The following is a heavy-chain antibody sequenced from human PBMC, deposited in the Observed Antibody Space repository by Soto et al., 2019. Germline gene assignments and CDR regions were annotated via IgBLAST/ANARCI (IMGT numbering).Heavy chain of an antibody. V-gene: IGHV4-31*03. D-gene: IGHD3-10*01. CDR3: ARGEVAYYVSGSSNWFDP. J-gene: IGHJ5*02. CDR2: VYYSGST. Sequence: SETLSLTCTVSGGSINNGGAYWSWIRQHPGKDLEWIGYVYYSGSTYHNPSLESRVTISIDTSKNQFSLKLSSVTAADTAVYYCARGEVAYYVSGSSNWFDPWGQG. CDR1: GGSINNGGAY.